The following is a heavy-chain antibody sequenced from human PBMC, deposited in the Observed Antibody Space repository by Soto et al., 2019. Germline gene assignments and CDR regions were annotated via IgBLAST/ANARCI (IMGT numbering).Heavy chain of an antibody. CDR2: FDPEDGET. CDR3: ATSGAARPYNYFGMDV. J-gene: IGHJ6*02. V-gene: IGHV1-24*01. Sequence: QVQLVQSGAEVKKPGASVKVSCKVSGYTLPELSMHWVRQTPGKGLEWKGGFDPEDGETIYAQKFQGRVTMTEDTNTDTAYVALSRLRSEDPSVYYCATSGAARPYNYFGMDVWGQGTTVTVSS. CDR1: GYTLPELS. D-gene: IGHD6-6*01.